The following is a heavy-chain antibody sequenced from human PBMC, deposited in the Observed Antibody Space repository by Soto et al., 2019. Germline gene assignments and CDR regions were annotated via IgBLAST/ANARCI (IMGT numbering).Heavy chain of an antibody. V-gene: IGHV3-33*01. CDR2: IWQDGKNK. CDR1: GFTFSSFG. CDR3: ARDPGQDEAMDY. Sequence: QVQVVESGGGVVQPGRSLRLSCAASGFTFSSFGMHWVRQAPGKGLEWVAVIWQDGKNKYYADSAKGRFTISRDNSKNTLYLQMTSLRAEDTAVYYCARDPGQDEAMDYWGQGTLVTVSS. J-gene: IGHJ4*02.